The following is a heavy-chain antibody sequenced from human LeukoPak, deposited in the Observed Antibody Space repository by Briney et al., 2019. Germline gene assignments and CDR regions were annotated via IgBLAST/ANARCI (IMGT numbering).Heavy chain of an antibody. J-gene: IGHJ4*02. CDR1: GFTFSSYT. CDR3: AKAVFSASDLSLGDY. CDR2: ISISSSYI. V-gene: IGHV3-21*01. Sequence: GGSLRLSCAASGFTFSSYTMNWVRQAPGKGLEWVSSISISSSYIYYVDSLKGRFTISRDNAKNSLYLQMNSLRAEDTAVYYCAKAVFSASDLSLGDYWGQGTLVTVSS. D-gene: IGHD5-12*01.